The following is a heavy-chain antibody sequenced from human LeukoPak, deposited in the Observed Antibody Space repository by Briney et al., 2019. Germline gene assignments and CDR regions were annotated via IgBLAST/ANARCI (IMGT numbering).Heavy chain of an antibody. CDR3: ARAGYRVSPRNYGSGSLHNWFDP. CDR2: INHSGST. D-gene: IGHD3-10*01. V-gene: IGHV4-34*01. Sequence: SETLSLTCAVYGGSFSGYYWSWIRQPPGKGLEWIGEINHSGSTNYNPSLRSRVTISVDTSKNQFSLKLSSVTAADTAVYYCARAGYRVSPRNYGSGSLHNWFDPWGQGTLVTVSS. J-gene: IGHJ5*02. CDR1: GGSFSGYY.